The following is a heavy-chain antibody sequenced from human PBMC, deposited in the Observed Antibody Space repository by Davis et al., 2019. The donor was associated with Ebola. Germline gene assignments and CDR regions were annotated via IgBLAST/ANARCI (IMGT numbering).Heavy chain of an antibody. V-gene: IGHV3-30*18. CDR3: AKDLYFGSALYYMDV. Sequence: GESLKISCAASGFTFSNYGMHWVRQAPGKGLEWVAVISSNGNNKYYADSVKGRFTISRDSSINTLYLQMNSLSAEDTALYYCAKDLYFGSALYYMDVWGKGTTVTVSS. CDR1: GFTFSNYG. CDR2: ISSNGNNK. J-gene: IGHJ6*03. D-gene: IGHD3-10*01.